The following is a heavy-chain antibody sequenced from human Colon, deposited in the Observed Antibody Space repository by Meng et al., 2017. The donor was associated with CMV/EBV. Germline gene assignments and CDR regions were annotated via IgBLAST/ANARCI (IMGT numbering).Heavy chain of an antibody. CDR1: GFSMRSFG. CDR3: VRDGGLPRYYYFALDV. V-gene: IGHV3-30*02. J-gene: IGHJ6*02. CDR2: IRNDESDK. D-gene: IGHD3-16*02. Sequence: GGSLRLSCDASGFSMRSFGMHWVRQAPGEGLEWLSFIRNDESDKWYAESVKGRFIISRDNSKNTVTLHLNSLRVEDTATYYCVRDGGLPRYYYFALDVWGQGTRVTVSS.